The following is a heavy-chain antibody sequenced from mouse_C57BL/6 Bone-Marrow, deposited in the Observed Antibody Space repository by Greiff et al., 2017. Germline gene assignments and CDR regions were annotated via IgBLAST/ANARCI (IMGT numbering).Heavy chain of an antibody. J-gene: IGHJ3*01. CDR2: ISYDGSN. V-gene: IGHV3-6*01. D-gene: IGHD4-1*01. Sequence: EVKLMESGPGLVKPSQSLSLTCSVTGYSITSGYYWNWIRQFPGNKLEWMGYISYDGSNNYHPSLKNRISITRDTSKNQFFLKLHSVTTEDTATYYCATLGPPRFAYGGQGTLVTVSA. CDR3: ATLGPPRFAY. CDR1: GYSITSGYY.